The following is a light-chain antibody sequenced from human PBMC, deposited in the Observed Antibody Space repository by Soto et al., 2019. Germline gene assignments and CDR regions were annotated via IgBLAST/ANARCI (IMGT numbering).Light chain of an antibody. CDR1: QSVSSN. Sequence: EIVMTQSPDTLSVSPAERATLSCWASQSVSSNLAWYQQKPGQAPRLLIYGASIRATGIPARFSGSGSGTEFTLTISSLQSEDFAFYYCQQYNNWPRTLGQGTKVEIK. CDR2: GAS. V-gene: IGKV3D-15*01. CDR3: QQYNNWPRT. J-gene: IGKJ1*01.